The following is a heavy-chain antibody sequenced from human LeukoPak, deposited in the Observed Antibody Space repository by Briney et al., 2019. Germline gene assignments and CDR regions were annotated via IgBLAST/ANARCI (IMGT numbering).Heavy chain of an antibody. D-gene: IGHD3-9*01. V-gene: IGHV1-69*04. Sequence: GSSVNVSCKASGGTFSSYAISWVRQAPGQGLEWVGRIIPRLDIANSAQSFQGRVTITADKSTSTAYMELSSLRSDDTAVYYCARAWYDILTGYQGFQLDYSGQGSLVTVSS. CDR1: GGTFSSYA. J-gene: IGHJ4*02. CDR3: ARAWYDILTGYQGFQLDY. CDR2: IIPRLDIA.